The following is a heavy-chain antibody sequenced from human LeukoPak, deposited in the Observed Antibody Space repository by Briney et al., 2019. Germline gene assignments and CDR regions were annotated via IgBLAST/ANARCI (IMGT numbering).Heavy chain of an antibody. CDR3: ARVLRGSSAFEI. D-gene: IGHD3-10*01. CDR2: INPSSGGT. CDR1: GYNFNVYY. V-gene: IGHV1-2*02. Sequence: ASVRVSCKASGYNFNVYYINWVRQAPGQGLEWMGWINPSSGGTYYAQRFKGRVTMTRGTSVSTAYMELNSLTSDDTAVYFCARVLRGSSAFEIWGQGTMVTVSS. J-gene: IGHJ3*02.